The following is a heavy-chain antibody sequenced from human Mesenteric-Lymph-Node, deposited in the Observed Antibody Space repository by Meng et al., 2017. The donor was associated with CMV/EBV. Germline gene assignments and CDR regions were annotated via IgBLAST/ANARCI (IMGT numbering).Heavy chain of an antibody. CDR3: ARGKYYDTNTYPTRYYYFYGMDV. J-gene: IGHJ6*02. D-gene: IGHD3-22*01. CDR2: IIPILDIA. Sequence: ITWVRQAPGEGLEWMGGIIPILDIAKYAQKFQGRVTITADKSTSTVHMDLSSLRSEDTAVYYCARGKYYDTNTYPTRYYYFYGMDVWGQGTTVTVSS. V-gene: IGHV1-69*10.